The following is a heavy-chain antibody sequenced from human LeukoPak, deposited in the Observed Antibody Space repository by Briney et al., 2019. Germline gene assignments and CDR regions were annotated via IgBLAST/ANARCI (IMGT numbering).Heavy chain of an antibody. CDR2: ISGSGGST. CDR1: GFTFSSYA. CDR3: AKRGNYDILTGYYKN. V-gene: IGHV3-23*01. Sequence: GGSLRLSCAASGFTFSSYAMSWVRQAPGKGLEWVSAISGSGGSTYYADSVKGRFTISRDNSKNTLYLQMNSLRAEDTAVYYCAKRGNYDILTGYYKNWGQGTLVTVSS. J-gene: IGHJ4*02. D-gene: IGHD3-9*01.